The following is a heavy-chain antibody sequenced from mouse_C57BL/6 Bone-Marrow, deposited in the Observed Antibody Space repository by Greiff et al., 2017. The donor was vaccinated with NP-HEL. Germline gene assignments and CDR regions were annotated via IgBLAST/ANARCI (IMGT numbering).Heavy chain of an antibody. CDR2: SRNKANDYTT. Sequence: EVQRVESGGGLVQSGRSLRLSCATSGFTFSDFYMEWVRQAPGKGLEWIAASRNKANDYTTEYSASVKGRFIVSRDTSQSILYLQMNALRAEDTAIYYCARDRQLRLDWGQGTTLTVSS. D-gene: IGHD3-2*02. V-gene: IGHV7-1*01. J-gene: IGHJ2*01. CDR1: GFTFSDFY. CDR3: ARDRQLRLD.